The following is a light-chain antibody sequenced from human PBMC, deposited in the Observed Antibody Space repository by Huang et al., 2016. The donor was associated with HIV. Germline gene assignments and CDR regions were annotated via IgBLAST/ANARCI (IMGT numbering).Light chain of an antibody. CDR2: DAS. CDR3: QQYENLPIT. Sequence: DIQMTQSPSSLSASVGDRVTITCQASQDISAYLNWYQQRPGKAPKLLIYDASSLETGVPSRFSGSGSGTNFTVTISSLQPDDFATYYCQQYENLPITFGQGTRLEIK. J-gene: IGKJ5*01. CDR1: QDISAY. V-gene: IGKV1-33*01.